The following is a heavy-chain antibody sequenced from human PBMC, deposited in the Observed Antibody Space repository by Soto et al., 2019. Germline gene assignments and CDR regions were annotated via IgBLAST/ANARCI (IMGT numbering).Heavy chain of an antibody. J-gene: IGHJ4*02. CDR1: GGSIYTYY. V-gene: IGHV4-59*01. CDR3: ARARFCTSTSCYHYFDF. CDR2: IYNNGRT. D-gene: IGHD2-2*01. Sequence: ETLSLTCNVSGGSIYTYYWNWIRQSPGKGLEWIGYIYNNGRTDYNPSLKSRVTISVDTSKNHFSLKLSSVTPADTAVYYCARARFCTSTSCYHYFDFWGQGTLVTVSS.